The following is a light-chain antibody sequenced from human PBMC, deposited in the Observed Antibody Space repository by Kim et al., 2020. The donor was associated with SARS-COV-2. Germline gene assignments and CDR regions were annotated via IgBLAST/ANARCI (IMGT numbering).Light chain of an antibody. CDR1: QGISTW. Sequence: SASVVDTVTITCRASQGISTWLAWYQQKPGKTPKVLISDASSLEGGVPSRFSGGGSGTEFTLTISSLQPDDFATYFCQQYHSFPWTFGQGTKLEI. CDR3: QQYHSFPWT. V-gene: IGKV1-5*01. J-gene: IGKJ1*01. CDR2: DAS.